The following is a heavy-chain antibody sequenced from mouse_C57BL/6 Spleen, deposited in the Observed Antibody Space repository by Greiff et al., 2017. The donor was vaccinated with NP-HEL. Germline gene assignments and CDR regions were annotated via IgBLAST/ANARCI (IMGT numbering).Heavy chain of an antibody. J-gene: IGHJ3*01. Sequence: QVQLQQPGAELVKPGASVKMSCKASGYTFTSYWITWVKQRPGQGLEWIGDIYPGSGSTNYNEKFKSKATLTVDTSSSTAYMQLSSLTSEDSAVYYCARHYYGSSLFAYWGQGTLVTVSA. V-gene: IGHV1-55*01. CDR3: ARHYYGSSLFAY. D-gene: IGHD1-1*01. CDR2: IYPGSGST. CDR1: GYTFTSYW.